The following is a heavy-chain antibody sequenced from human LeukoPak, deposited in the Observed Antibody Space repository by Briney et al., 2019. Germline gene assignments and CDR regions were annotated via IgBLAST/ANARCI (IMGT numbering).Heavy chain of an antibody. CDR2: IKSKTDGGTT. D-gene: IGHD2-2*01. J-gene: IGHJ4*02. CDR3: TKGNVVPAPDY. V-gene: IGHV3-15*01. CDR1: GFTFRNVW. Sequence: PGGSLRLSCAVSGFTFRNVWISWGRRAPGKGLGLVGRIKSKTDGGTTEYTAPVQGRFTVSRDDSKNTLYLQMNSLKTEDTAVYYCTKGNVVPAPDYWGQGTLVIVSS.